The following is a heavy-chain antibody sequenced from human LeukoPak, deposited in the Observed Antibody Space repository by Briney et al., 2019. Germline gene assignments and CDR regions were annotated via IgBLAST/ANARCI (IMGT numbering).Heavy chain of an antibody. Sequence: PSETLSLTCAVYGGSFSGYYWSWIRQPPGKGLEWIGEINHSGSTNYNPSLKSRVTISVDTSKNQFSLKLSSVTAADTAVYYCARGARETLHFDYWGQGTLVTVSS. V-gene: IGHV4-34*01. D-gene: IGHD4-23*01. CDR1: GGSFSGYY. J-gene: IGHJ4*02. CDR2: INHSGST. CDR3: ARGARETLHFDY.